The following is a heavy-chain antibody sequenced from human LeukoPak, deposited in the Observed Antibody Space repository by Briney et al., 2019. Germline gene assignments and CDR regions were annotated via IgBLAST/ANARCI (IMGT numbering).Heavy chain of an antibody. J-gene: IGHJ4*01. D-gene: IGHD6-13*01. CDR1: GGSMSSYY. V-gene: IGHV4-4*07. CDR3: ARDGVAAADAPTYDFDD. CDR2: IYTSGST. Sequence: SETLSLTCTVSGGSMSSYYWSWIRQPAGKGLEWMGRIYTSGSTNYNPSLKSRVTMSVDTSKNQFSLKLSSVTAADTAVYYCARDGVAAADAPTYDFDDWGQGTPVTVSS.